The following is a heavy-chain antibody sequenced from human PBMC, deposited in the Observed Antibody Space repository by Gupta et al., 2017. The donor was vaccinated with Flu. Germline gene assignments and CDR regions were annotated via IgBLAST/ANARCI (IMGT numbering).Heavy chain of an antibody. Sequence: EVQLVESGGGSVQPGRSLRLSCAGSGFNFDDYAMHWVRQAPGKGLQWGSIISWNSGDIGYADSLRGRFTISRDNAKNSLYLQMNSLRPEDTALYFCARGPRGDGFDLWGQGTMVTVSS. V-gene: IGHV3-9*01. CDR1: GFNFDDYA. D-gene: IGHD3-10*01. J-gene: IGHJ3*01. CDR2: ISWNSGDI. CDR3: ARGPRGDGFDL.